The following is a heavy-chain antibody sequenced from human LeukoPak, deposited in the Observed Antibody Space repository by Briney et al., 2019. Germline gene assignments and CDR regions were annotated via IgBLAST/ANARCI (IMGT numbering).Heavy chain of an antibody. Sequence: GGSLRLSCAASGFTFSSYGMHWVRQAPGKGLEWVAVISYDGSNKYYADSVKGRFTISRDNSKNTLYLQMNSLRAEGTAVYYCARDLTGSGSWRWNWYYYYSMDVWGKGTTVTVSS. J-gene: IGHJ6*04. CDR1: GFTFSSYG. V-gene: IGHV3-30*03. CDR2: ISYDGSNK. CDR3: ARDLTGSGSWRWNWYYYYSMDV. D-gene: IGHD3-10*01.